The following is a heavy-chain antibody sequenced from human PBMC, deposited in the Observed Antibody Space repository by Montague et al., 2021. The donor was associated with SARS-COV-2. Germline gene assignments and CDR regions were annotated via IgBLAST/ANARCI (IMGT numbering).Heavy chain of an antibody. Sequence: SETLSLTCTVSGGSIGSSSYYWGWIRQPPGKGLEWIGNIFYSGSTYYNTSFKSRVTISVDTSKNQFSLGLSSVTAADTAVYYCARLPYFYDSTHAFDIWGQGTMVTVSS. D-gene: IGHD3-22*01. CDR1: GGSIGSSSYY. J-gene: IGHJ3*02. V-gene: IGHV4-39*01. CDR3: ARLPYFYDSTHAFDI. CDR2: IFYSGST.